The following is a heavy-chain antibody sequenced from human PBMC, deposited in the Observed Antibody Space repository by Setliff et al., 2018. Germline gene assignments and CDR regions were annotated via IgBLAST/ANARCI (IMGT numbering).Heavy chain of an antibody. Sequence: SETLSLTCSVSGGSISSSIYYWGWIRQPPGKGLEWIGSIYYSGSTYYSPSLKRRVTISVDTSKNQFSLKLSSVTAADTAVYHCATRTYYDSNGYYYAIAGPFDIWGQGTMVTVS. D-gene: IGHD3-22*01. CDR2: IYYSGST. V-gene: IGHV4-39*01. CDR3: ATRTYYDSNGYYYAIAGPFDI. J-gene: IGHJ3*02. CDR1: GGSISSSIYY.